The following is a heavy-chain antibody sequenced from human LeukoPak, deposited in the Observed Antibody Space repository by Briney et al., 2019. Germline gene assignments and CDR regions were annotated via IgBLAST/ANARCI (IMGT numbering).Heavy chain of an antibody. J-gene: IGHJ6*02. CDR1: GFTVSSNY. D-gene: IGHD3-10*01. Sequence: PGGSLRLSCAASGFTVSSNYMSWVRRAPGKGLEWVSVIYSGGSTYYADSVKGRFTISRDNSKNTLYLQMNSLRAEDTAVYYCARGRGRYYYGSGENRKPAHGMDVWGQGTTVTVSS. CDR3: ARGRGRYYYGSGENRKPAHGMDV. CDR2: IYSGGST. V-gene: IGHV3-66*01.